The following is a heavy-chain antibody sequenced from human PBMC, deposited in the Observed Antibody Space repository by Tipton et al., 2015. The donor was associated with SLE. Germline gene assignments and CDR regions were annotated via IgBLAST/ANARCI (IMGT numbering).Heavy chain of an antibody. J-gene: IGHJ6*03. V-gene: IGHV4-34*01. Sequence: TLSLTCAVYGGSFSGYYWTWIRQPPGKGLQWIGEINHSGSTNYNPSLKSRVTISVDTSKNQFSLKLSSVTAADTALYYCARSGPLWGYYYYMDVWGKGTTVTVSS. D-gene: IGHD3-16*01. CDR2: INHSGST. CDR3: ARSGPLWGYYYYMDV. CDR1: GGSFSGYY.